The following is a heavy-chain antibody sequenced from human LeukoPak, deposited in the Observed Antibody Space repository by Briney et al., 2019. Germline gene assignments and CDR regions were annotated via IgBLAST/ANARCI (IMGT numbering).Heavy chain of an antibody. V-gene: IGHV4-59*01. Sequence: PSETLSLTCTVSGGSISSYYWSWIRQPPGKGLEWIGYIYYNGSTNYNPSLKSRVTISVDTSKNQFSLKLGSVTAADTAVYYCAREDYYDSSGYAYWGQGTLVTVSS. CDR2: IYYNGST. J-gene: IGHJ4*02. CDR3: AREDYYDSSGYAY. CDR1: GGSISSYY. D-gene: IGHD3-22*01.